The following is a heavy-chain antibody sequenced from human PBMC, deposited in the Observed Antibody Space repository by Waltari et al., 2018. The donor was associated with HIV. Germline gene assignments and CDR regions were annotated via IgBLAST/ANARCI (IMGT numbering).Heavy chain of an antibody. J-gene: IGHJ4*02. CDR2: IYSGGST. CDR1: GITVSSNY. D-gene: IGHD3-3*01. Sequence: EVQLVESGGGLLQPGGSLTRSCAASGITVSSNYMPWVRSAPGKGLEWVAVIYSGGSTYYADSVKGRFTISRDNSKNTLYLQMNSLRAEDTAVYYCARARTYYDFWSGNYSPDYFDYWGQGTLITVSS. V-gene: IGHV3-53*01. CDR3: ARARTYYDFWSGNYSPDYFDY.